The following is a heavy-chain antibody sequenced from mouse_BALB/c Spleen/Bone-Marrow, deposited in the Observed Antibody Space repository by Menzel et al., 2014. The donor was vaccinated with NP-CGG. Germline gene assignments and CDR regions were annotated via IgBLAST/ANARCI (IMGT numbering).Heavy chain of an antibody. Sequence: EAKLVESGGGLVKPGGSLKLFCAASGFTFSDYYMYWVRQTPEKRLEWVATISDGGSYTYYPDSVKGRFIISRDNAKNNLYLQMSSLKSEDTAMYYCARVLRPHYYAMDYWGQGTSVTVSS. CDR1: GFTFSDYY. CDR3: ARVLRPHYYAMDY. D-gene: IGHD1-2*01. J-gene: IGHJ4*01. V-gene: IGHV5-4*02. CDR2: ISDGGSYT.